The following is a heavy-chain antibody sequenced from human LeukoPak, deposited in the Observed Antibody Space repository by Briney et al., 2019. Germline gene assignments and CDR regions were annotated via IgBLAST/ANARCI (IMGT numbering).Heavy chain of an antibody. CDR1: GGSISSGDYY. CDR2: IYYSGST. CDR3: ARAVYCSSTSCYTTS. Sequence: SETLSLTCTVSGGSISSGDYYWSWIRQPPGKGLEWIGYIYYSGSTYYNPSLKSRVTISVDTSKNQFSLKLSSVTAADTAVYYCARAVYCSSTSCYTTSWGQGTLVTVSS. V-gene: IGHV4-30-4*08. J-gene: IGHJ5*02. D-gene: IGHD2-2*02.